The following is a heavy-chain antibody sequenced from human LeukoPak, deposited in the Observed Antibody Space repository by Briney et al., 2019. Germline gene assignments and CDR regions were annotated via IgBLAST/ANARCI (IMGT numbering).Heavy chain of an antibody. J-gene: IGHJ4*02. CDR2: IYYSGST. CDR1: GGSISSYY. CDR3: ARGRVPAATLIDY. D-gene: IGHD2-2*01. V-gene: IGHV4-59*12. Sequence: PSETLSLTCTVSGGSISSYYWSWIRQPPGKGLEWIGYIYYSGSTNYNPSLKSRVTISVDTSKNQFSLKLSSVTAADTAVYYCARGRVPAATLIDYWGQGTLVTVSS.